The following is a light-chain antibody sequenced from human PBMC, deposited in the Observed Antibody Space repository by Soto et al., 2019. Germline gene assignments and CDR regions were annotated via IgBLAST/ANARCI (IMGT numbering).Light chain of an antibody. CDR1: TYKY. J-gene: IGLJ2*01. Sequence: QSVLTQPRSVSGSLGHSVTISCSGATYKYVSWYQHPPGKAPRLIIYDISKRPSGVPDRFSASTSGSVASLTISGLQADDEADYYCSSLLPSEILLFGGGTKLTVL. CDR3: SSLLPSEILL. CDR2: DIS. V-gene: IGLV2-11*01.